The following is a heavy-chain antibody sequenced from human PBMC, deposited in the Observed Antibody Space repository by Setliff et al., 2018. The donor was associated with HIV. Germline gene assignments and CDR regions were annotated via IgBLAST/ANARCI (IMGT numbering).Heavy chain of an antibody. J-gene: IGHJ6*03. D-gene: IGHD2-2*01. Sequence: PSETLSLTCAVYGGSFSGYYWSWIRQPPGKGLEWIGEINHSGSTNYNPSLKSRVTISVDTSKNQFSLKLSSVTAADTAVYYCARATQLRSGVVDPAAKYFYYYMDVWGKGTTVTVSS. CDR1: GGSFSGYY. V-gene: IGHV4-34*01. CDR3: ARATQLRSGVVDPAAKYFYYYMDV. CDR2: INHSGST.